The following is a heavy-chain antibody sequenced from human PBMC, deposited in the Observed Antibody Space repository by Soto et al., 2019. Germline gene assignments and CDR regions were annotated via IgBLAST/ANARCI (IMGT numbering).Heavy chain of an antibody. CDR2: ISLYSDGT. Sequence: ASVKVSCKTSGYTFSNYGITWVRQGPGQALEWLGWISLYSDGTNYAQKFQGRVSMTTDTSTTTAYMELRSLRSDDTAVYYCARVVPGAEAWFGPWGQGTLVTVSS. CDR1: GYTFSNYG. J-gene: IGHJ5*02. V-gene: IGHV1-18*01. CDR3: ARVVPGAEAWFGP. D-gene: IGHD1-26*01.